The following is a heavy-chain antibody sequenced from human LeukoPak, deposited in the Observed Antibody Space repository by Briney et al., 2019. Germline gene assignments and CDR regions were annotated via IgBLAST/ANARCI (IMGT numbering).Heavy chain of an antibody. J-gene: IGHJ5*02. Sequence: GGSLRLSCAASGFTFSNYPMHWVRQAPGKGLEWVAVVSDDGNNIYYADSVKGRFTISRDNSKNTLYLQMNNLRAEDTAVYYCARDLSFGAPYNWFDPWGQGTLVTVSS. CDR1: GFTFSNYP. CDR3: ARDLSFGAPYNWFDP. V-gene: IGHV3-30*04. CDR2: VSDDGNNI. D-gene: IGHD3-10*01.